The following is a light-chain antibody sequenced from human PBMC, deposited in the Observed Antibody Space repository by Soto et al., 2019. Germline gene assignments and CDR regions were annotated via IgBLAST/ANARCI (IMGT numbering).Light chain of an antibody. V-gene: IGLV1-44*01. J-gene: IGLJ3*02. CDR1: SSNIGSNT. CDR2: SNS. Sequence: QSVLTQPPSASGTPGQRVTISCSGRSSNIGSNTVNWYQQLPGTAPKLLIYSNSQRPSGVPDRFSGSKSGTSASLAISGLQSEDEADYYCAAWDDSLSGLLFGGGTKLTVL. CDR3: AAWDDSLSGLL.